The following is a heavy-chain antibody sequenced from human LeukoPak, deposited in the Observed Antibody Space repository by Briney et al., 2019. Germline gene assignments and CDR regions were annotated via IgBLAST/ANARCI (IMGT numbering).Heavy chain of an antibody. Sequence: PGGSLRLSCAASGFTFSDYYMSWIRQAPGKGLEWVSYISSSGSTIYYADSVKGRFTISRDNAKNSLYLQMNSLRAEDTAVYYCAREYCSGGSCYRRTDYWGQGNLVTVSS. CDR2: ISSSGSTI. CDR1: GFTFSDYY. CDR3: AREYCSGGSCYRRTDY. J-gene: IGHJ4*02. V-gene: IGHV3-11*01. D-gene: IGHD2-15*01.